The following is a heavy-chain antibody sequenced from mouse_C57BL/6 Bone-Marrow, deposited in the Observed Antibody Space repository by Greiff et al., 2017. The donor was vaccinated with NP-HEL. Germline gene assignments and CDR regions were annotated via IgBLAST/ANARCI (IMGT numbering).Heavy chain of an antibody. Sequence: EVQLQESGPGLVKPSQSLSLTCSVTGYSITSGYYWNLIRQFPGNKLEWMGYITSDGSNNYNPSLTNRVSITRDTSMNQFFLKMNSVTTEYTATYYGARVGGGDNYAMDDWGQGTSVTVAS. V-gene: IGHV3-6*01. D-gene: IGHD3-3*01. J-gene: IGHJ4*01. CDR3: ARVGGGDNYAMDD. CDR1: GYSITSGYY. CDR2: ITSDGSN.